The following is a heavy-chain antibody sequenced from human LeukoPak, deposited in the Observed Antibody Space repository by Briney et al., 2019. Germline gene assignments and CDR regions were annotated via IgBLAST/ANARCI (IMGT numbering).Heavy chain of an antibody. Sequence: GRSLRLSCAASGFTFSSYAMHWVRQAPGKGLEWVALISYDGSNKYYADSVKGRFTISRDDSKNTLYLQMNSLRPEDTAVYYCARVGDNDAFDIWGQGTMVTVSS. CDR1: GFTFSSYA. CDR2: ISYDGSNK. CDR3: ARVGDNDAFDI. J-gene: IGHJ3*02. V-gene: IGHV3-30*04. D-gene: IGHD3-16*01.